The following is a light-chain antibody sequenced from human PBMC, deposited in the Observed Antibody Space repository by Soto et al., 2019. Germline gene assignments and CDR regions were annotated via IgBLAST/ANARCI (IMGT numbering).Light chain of an antibody. Sequence: DIQMTQSPSTLSAFVGDRVTITCRASQSIGRWLAWYQQKPGKAPKLLIYDASSLESGVPQRFSGSGSGTEFTLTISSLQTDDFSTYYCQQYHSYWTVGQGTKVDI. J-gene: IGKJ1*01. CDR3: QQYHSYWT. CDR1: QSIGRW. CDR2: DAS. V-gene: IGKV1-5*01.